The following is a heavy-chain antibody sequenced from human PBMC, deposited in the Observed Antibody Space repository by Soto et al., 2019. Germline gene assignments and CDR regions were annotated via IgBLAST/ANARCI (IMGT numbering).Heavy chain of an antibody. CDR1: GFTFSSYA. CDR2: VRGNGDPP. V-gene: IGHV3-64D*06. Sequence: LRLSCSASGFTFSSYAMDWVRQAPGKRLEYVSGVRGNGDPPFYADSVKGRFTISRDNSKNTLYLQMSSLSADDTAVYYCVKSRGGNNFDFFDWGQGALVTVCS. CDR3: VKSRGGNNFDFFD. J-gene: IGHJ4*02. D-gene: IGHD5-12*01.